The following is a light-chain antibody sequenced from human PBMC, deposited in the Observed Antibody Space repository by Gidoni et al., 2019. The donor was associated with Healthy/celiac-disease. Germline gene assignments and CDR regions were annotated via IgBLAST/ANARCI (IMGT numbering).Light chain of an antibody. J-gene: IGKJ1*01. CDR1: QSISSY. V-gene: IGKV1-39*01. CDR3: QQSYSTPRT. CDR2: AAS. Sequence: DIQMTQSPSSLSASVGDRVTITCRASQSISSYLNWYQQKPGKAPKLLIDAASSLQSGVPSRFSGSGSGRDFTLTISSLQPEDFATYYCQQSYSTPRTFGQGTKVEIK.